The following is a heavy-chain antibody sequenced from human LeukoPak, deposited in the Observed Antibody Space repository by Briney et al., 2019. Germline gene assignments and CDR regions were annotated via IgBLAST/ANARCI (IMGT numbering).Heavy chain of an antibody. CDR1: GGSISSGSYY. V-gene: IGHV4-61*02. CDR2: IYTSGST. J-gene: IGHJ2*01. Sequence: SQTLSLTCTVSGGSISSGSYYWSWIRQPAGKGLEWIGRIYTSGSTNYNPSLKSRVTISVDTSKNQFSLKLSSVTAADTAVYYCARWSHDYGDYGVRGGYWYFDLWGRGTLVTVSS. D-gene: IGHD4-17*01. CDR3: ARWSHDYGDYGVRGGYWYFDL.